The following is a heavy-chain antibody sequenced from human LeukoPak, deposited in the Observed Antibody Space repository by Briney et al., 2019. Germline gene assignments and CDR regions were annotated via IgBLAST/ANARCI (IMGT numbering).Heavy chain of an antibody. J-gene: IGHJ3*02. Sequence: AASVKVSCKASGYTFTGYYMHWVRQAPGQGLEWMGWINPNSGGTSYAQKFQGWVTMTRDTSISTAYMELSRLRSDDTAVYYCATSSGWYGRDAFDIWGQGTMVTVSS. V-gene: IGHV1-2*04. CDR2: INPNSGGT. CDR1: GYTFTGYY. D-gene: IGHD6-19*01. CDR3: ATSSGWYGRDAFDI.